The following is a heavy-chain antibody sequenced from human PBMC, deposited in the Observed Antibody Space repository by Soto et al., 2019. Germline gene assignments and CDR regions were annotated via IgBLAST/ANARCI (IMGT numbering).Heavy chain of an antibody. CDR3: AREQSSGWYLDV. CDR2: TGNNK. Sequence: QVLLVESGGGVVQPGRSLRLSCAASGFSFSTNTMYWVRQAPGKGLEWVAVTGNNKYYADSVKGRFTISGDNSENTLSLQMNSLRAEDTAVYYCAREQSSGWYLDVWGQATTVVVSS. J-gene: IGHJ6*02. D-gene: IGHD6-19*01. V-gene: IGHV3-30-3*01. CDR1: GFSFSTNT.